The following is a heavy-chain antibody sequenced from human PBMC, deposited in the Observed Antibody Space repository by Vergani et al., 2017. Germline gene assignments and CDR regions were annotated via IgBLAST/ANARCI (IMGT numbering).Heavy chain of an antibody. CDR3: ASSVTDSSTSCYHCWFDP. CDR1: GGSLSSSSYY. J-gene: IGHJ5*02. Sequence: QLQLQESGPGLVKPSETLSLTCTVSGGSLSSSSYYWGWIRQPPGKGLEWIGSSYYSWSTYYNPSLKSRVTISVDTSKNQFSLKLSSVTAADTAVYYCASSVTDSSTSCYHCWFDPWGQGTLVTVSS. CDR2: SYYSWST. V-gene: IGHV4-39*01. D-gene: IGHD2-2*01.